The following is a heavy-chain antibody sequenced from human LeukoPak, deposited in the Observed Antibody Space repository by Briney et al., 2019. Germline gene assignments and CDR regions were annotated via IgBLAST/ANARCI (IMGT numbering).Heavy chain of an antibody. CDR3: ATWDISGAYRAFHI. Sequence: GASVKVSCKVSGYALSELSMHWVRQAPGEGLEWMGGFGPEDAEKIYAQKFQGRVTMTEDTSTDTAYMELSSLRSEDTAVYYCATWDISGAYRAFHIWGQGTVVTVSS. J-gene: IGHJ3*02. CDR2: FGPEDAEK. V-gene: IGHV1-24*01. CDR1: GYALSELS. D-gene: IGHD1-26*01.